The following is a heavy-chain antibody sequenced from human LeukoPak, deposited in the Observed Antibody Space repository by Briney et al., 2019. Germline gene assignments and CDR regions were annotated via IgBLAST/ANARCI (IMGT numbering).Heavy chain of an antibody. J-gene: IGHJ4*02. D-gene: IGHD6-19*01. CDR1: GGSISSSSYY. CDR3: ARGTGQWLVPGFDY. V-gene: IGHV4-39*07. CDR2: IYYSGST. Sequence: SETLSLTCTVSGGSISSSSYYWGWIRQPPGKGLEWIGSIYYSGSTNYNPSLKSRVTISVDTSKNQFSLKLSSVTAADTAVYYCARGTGQWLVPGFDYWGQGTLVTVSS.